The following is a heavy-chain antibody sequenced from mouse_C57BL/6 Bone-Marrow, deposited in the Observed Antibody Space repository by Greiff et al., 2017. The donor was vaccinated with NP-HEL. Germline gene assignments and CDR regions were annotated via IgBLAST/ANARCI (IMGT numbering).Heavy chain of an antibody. CDR2: IDPSDSYT. CDR1: GYTFTSYW. V-gene: IGHV1-69*01. D-gene: IGHD1-1*01. J-gene: IGHJ3*01. CDR3: ARAYYYGSSPWFAY. Sequence: VKLQQPGAELVMPGASVKLSCKASGYTFTSYWMHWVKQRPGQGLEWIGEIDPSDSYTNYNQKFKGKSTLTVDKSSSTAYMPLSSLTSEDSAVYYCARAYYYGSSPWFAYWGQGTLVTVSA.